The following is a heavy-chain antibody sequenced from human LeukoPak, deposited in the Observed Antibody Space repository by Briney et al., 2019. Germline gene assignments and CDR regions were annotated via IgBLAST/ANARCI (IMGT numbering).Heavy chain of an antibody. J-gene: IGHJ4*02. V-gene: IGHV4-38-2*02. Sequence: PSETLSLTCTVSGYSISSGYYWGWIRQPPGKGLEWIGSIYHSGSTYYNPSLKSRVTISVDTSKNPFSLKLSSVTAADTAVYYCARDYSSGYYVDYWGQGTLVTVSS. CDR3: ARDYSSGYYVDY. CDR2: IYHSGST. D-gene: IGHD3-22*01. CDR1: GYSISSGYY.